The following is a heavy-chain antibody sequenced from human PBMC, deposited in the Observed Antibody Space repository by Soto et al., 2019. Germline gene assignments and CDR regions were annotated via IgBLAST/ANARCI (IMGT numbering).Heavy chain of an antibody. V-gene: IGHV3-23*01. J-gene: IGHJ4*02. CDR2: ISGSGGST. D-gene: IGHD3-3*01. CDR1: GFTFSSYA. Sequence: GGSLRLSCAASGFTFSSYAMSWVRQAPGKGLEWVSAISGSGGSTYYADSVKGRFTISRDNSKNTLYLQMNSLRAEDTAVYYCATALYYDFWSGYSTRPQDYWGQGTLVTVSS. CDR3: ATALYYDFWSGYSTRPQDY.